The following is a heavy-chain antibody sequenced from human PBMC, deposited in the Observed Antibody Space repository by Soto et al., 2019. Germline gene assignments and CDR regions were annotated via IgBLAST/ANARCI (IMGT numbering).Heavy chain of an antibody. CDR2: INHSGST. CDR1: GGSFSGYY. CDR3: ARGGMAVAGPLKQYNWFDP. V-gene: IGHV4-34*01. D-gene: IGHD6-19*01. Sequence: SETLSLTCAVYGGSFSGYYWSWIRQPPGKGLEWIGEINHSGSTNYNPSLKSRVTISVDTSKNQFSLKLSSVTAAGTAVYYCARGGMAVAGPLKQYNWFDPWGQGTLVTVSS. J-gene: IGHJ5*02.